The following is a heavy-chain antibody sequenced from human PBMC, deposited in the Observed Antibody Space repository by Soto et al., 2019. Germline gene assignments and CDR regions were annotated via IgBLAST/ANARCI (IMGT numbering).Heavy chain of an antibody. D-gene: IGHD3-10*01. CDR1: GYTFTGYY. CDR3: ARYQPGGGSNGMSLDAFDI. Sequence: GASVKVSCKASGYTFTGYYMHWVRQAPGQGLEWMGWINPNSGGTNYAQKFQGWVTMTRDTSISTAYMELSRLRSDDTAVYYCARYQPGGGSNGMSLDAFDIWGQGTMVTVSS. V-gene: IGHV1-2*04. CDR2: INPNSGGT. J-gene: IGHJ3*02.